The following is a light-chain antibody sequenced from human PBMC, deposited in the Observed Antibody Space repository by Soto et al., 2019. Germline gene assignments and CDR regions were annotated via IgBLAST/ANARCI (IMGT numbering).Light chain of an antibody. V-gene: IGKV3-11*01. J-gene: IGKJ5*01. Sequence: EIVMTQSPATLSLSPVEGASLSCRASQSVHTFLAWYQQKPGQAPRLLIYGASTRATGVPARFSGSGSGTDFTLTISSLEPEDFAVYYCHQRSNWPPDTFGQGTRLEIK. CDR3: HQRSNWPPDT. CDR1: QSVHTF. CDR2: GAS.